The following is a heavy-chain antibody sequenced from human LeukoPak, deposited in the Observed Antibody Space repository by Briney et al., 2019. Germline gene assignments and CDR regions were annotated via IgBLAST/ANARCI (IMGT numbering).Heavy chain of an antibody. J-gene: IGHJ4*02. CDR2: IYYSGST. V-gene: IGHV4-39*02. Sequence: SETLSLTCTVSGGSISSSSYYWGWIRQPPGKGLEWIGSIYYSGSTYYNPSLKSRVTISVDTSKNQFSLKLSSVTAADTAVYYCARELWDIVVVVAATTFDYWSQGTLVTVSS. CDR1: GGSISSSSYY. D-gene: IGHD2-15*01. CDR3: ARELWDIVVVVAATTFDY.